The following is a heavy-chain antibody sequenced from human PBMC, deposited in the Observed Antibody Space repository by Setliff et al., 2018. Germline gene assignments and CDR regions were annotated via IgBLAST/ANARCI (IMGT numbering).Heavy chain of an antibody. J-gene: IGHJ6*01. CDR1: GGSISSSSYY. CDR2: IYYSGST. Sequence: SETLSLTCTVSGGSISSSSYYWGWIRQPPGKGLEWIGSIYYSGSTYYNPSLKSRVTISVDTSKNQFSLKLSSVTAADTAVYYCAREKGDPNYNFWSGYYLYYYYGMDVWG. D-gene: IGHD3-3*01. CDR3: AREKGDPNYNFWSGYYLYYYYGMDV. V-gene: IGHV4-39*07.